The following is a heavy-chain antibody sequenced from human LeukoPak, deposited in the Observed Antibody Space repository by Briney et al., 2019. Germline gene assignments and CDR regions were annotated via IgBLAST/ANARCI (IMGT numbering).Heavy chain of an antibody. CDR1: GGSSSGYY. Sequence: SETLSLTCAVYGGSSSGYYWSWIRQPPGKGLEWIGEISHSGGTNNNPSLKGRVAISLDISKNQFSLSLRSVTAADTAVYYCARGRFYYYGSGSFVFDYWGQGTLVTVSS. CDR3: ARGRFYYYGSGSFVFDY. D-gene: IGHD3-10*01. J-gene: IGHJ4*02. CDR2: ISHSGGT. V-gene: IGHV4-34*01.